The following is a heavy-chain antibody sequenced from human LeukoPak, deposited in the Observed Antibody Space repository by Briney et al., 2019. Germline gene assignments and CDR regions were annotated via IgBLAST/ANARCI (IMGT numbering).Heavy chain of an antibody. Sequence: GESLKISCKGSGCSFTSYWIGWVRQMPGKGLEWMGIIYPGDSDTRYSPSFQGQVTISADKSISTAYLQWSSLKASDTAMYYCARYGLWRGYDSSGYRWFDPWGQGTLVTVSS. D-gene: IGHD3-22*01. J-gene: IGHJ5*02. CDR1: GCSFTSYW. CDR3: ARYGLWRGYDSSGYRWFDP. CDR2: IYPGDSDT. V-gene: IGHV5-51*01.